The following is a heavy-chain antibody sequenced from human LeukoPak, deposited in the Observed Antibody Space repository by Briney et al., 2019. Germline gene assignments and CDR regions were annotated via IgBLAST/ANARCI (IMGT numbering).Heavy chain of an antibody. V-gene: IGHV4-39*01. J-gene: IGHJ4*02. CDR1: GGSISSNSYY. D-gene: IGHD3-22*01. CDR2: LYYSGNT. CDR3: ARYLRSSGTYYFDY. Sequence: SETLSLTCTVSGGSISSNSYYWGWIRQPPGKGLEWIVKLYYSGNTYFNPSLKSRVTISVDTSKNQFSLKLTSVTAADTAIYYCARYLRSSGTYYFDYWGRGT.